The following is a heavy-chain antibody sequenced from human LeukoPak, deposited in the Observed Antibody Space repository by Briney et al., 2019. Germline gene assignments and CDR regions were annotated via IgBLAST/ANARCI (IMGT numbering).Heavy chain of an antibody. V-gene: IGHV1-3*01. Sequence: ASVKVSCRASGYTFTSYAMHWVRQAPGQRLEWMGWINAGNGNTKYSQKFQGRVTITRDTSASTAYMELSSLRSEDTAVYYCARDIRLDYFDYWGQGTLVTVSS. CDR1: GYTFTSYA. CDR3: ARDIRLDYFDY. CDR2: INAGNGNT. J-gene: IGHJ4*02. D-gene: IGHD6-19*01.